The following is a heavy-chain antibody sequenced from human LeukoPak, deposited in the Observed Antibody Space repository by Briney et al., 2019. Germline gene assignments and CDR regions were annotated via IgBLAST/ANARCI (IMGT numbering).Heavy chain of an antibody. CDR2: ISGSGGST. CDR3: AKGSIAVTAYYFDF. Sequence: GGSLRLSCAASGFTFSSFAMSWVRQAPGKGLEWVSTISGSGGSTSHADSVMGRFTISRDNSKNTLYLQMNTLRAEDTAIYYCAKGSIAVTAYYFDFWGQGTLVTVSS. D-gene: IGHD6-19*01. CDR1: GFTFSSFA. V-gene: IGHV3-23*01. J-gene: IGHJ4*02.